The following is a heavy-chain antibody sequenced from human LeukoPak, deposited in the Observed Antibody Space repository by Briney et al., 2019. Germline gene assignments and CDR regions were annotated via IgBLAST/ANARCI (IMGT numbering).Heavy chain of an antibody. CDR2: ISTDSSYI. CDR3: ARRMDTTMVSTDY. J-gene: IGHJ4*02. Sequence: KPGGPLRLSCAASGFTFSSYSMNWVRQAPGKGLEWVSSISTDSSYIYYADSVKGRFTISRDNAKNSLYLQMNSLKAEDTAVYYCARRMDTTMVSTDYWGQGTLVTVSS. V-gene: IGHV3-21*04. D-gene: IGHD5-18*01. CDR1: GFTFSSYS.